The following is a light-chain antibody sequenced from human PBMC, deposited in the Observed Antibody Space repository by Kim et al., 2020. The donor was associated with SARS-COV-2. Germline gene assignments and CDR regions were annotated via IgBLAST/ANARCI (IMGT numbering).Light chain of an antibody. CDR1: QRVSDSY. CDR2: GAY. CDR3: QRYGASPLLFT. J-gene: IGKJ3*01. V-gene: IGKV3-20*01. Sequence: ATLACRACQRVSDSYLAWYQQKPGQAPRLLIYGAYTRAAGIPDRFSGSGSGTDFTLTITRLEPEDFAVYYCQRYGASPLLFTFGPGTRVDIK.